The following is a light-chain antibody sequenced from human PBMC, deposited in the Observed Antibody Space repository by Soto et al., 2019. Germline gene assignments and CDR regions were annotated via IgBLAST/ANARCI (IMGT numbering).Light chain of an antibody. V-gene: IGLV1-40*01. Sequence: VLTQPPSVSGAPGQRVTISCTGSSSNIGAGYDVHWYQQLPGTAPKLLIYGNSNRPSGVPDRFSGSKSGTSASLAITGLQAEDEADYYCQSYDSSRGVFGTGTKVTVL. J-gene: IGLJ1*01. CDR1: SSNIGAGYD. CDR2: GNS. CDR3: QSYDSSRGV.